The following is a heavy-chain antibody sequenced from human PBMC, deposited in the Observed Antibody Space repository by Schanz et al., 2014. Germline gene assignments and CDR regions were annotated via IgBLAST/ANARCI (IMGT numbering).Heavy chain of an antibody. D-gene: IGHD1-1*01. CDR1: GLTFSSYW. Sequence: EVQLVESGGGLVQPGGSLRLSCTASGLTFSSYWMHWVRQVPGKGLVWVSRIKSDGSSTIYADSVKGRFTISRDNSNKTVDLQMNSLRAEDTAVYFCAKIEQNEDWGQGTLVTVSS. V-gene: IGHV3-74*02. CDR2: IKSDGSST. J-gene: IGHJ4*02. CDR3: AKIEQNED.